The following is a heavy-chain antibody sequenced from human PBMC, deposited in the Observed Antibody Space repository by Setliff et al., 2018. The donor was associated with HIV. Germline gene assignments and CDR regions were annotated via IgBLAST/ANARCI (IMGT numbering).Heavy chain of an antibody. Sequence: SETLSLTCTVSGGSVSGFYWSWIQQPPGKGLDWIGSIDTTGDTKYNPSLRSRVSISIDMSRNNFSLNLSSVTAADTAVYFCARHEEGQQWSRGVYAMDVWGQGTTVTVSS. CDR1: GGSVSGFY. V-gene: IGHV4-4*09. CDR2: IDTTGDT. CDR3: ARHEEGQQWSRGVYAMDV. D-gene: IGHD5-18*01. J-gene: IGHJ6*02.